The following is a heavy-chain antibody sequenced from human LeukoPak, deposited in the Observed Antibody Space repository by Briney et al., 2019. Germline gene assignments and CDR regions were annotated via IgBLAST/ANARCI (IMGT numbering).Heavy chain of an antibody. CDR3: ARSPIAAAGTFTLDD. CDR1: GGSFSGYY. Sequence: PSETLSLTCAVYGGSFSGYYWSWIRQPPGKGLEWIGEINHSGSTNYNPSLKSRVTISVDTSKNQFSLKLSSVTAADTAVYYCARSPIAAAGTFTLDDWGQGTLVTVSS. D-gene: IGHD6-13*01. J-gene: IGHJ4*02. CDR2: INHSGST. V-gene: IGHV4-34*01.